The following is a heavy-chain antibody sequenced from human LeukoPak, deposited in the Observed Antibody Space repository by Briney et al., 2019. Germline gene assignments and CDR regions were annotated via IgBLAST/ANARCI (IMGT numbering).Heavy chain of an antibody. CDR2: ISSDGSNK. CDR3: ATGGWGYTNPIYGMDV. D-gene: IGHD5-12*01. J-gene: IGHJ6*02. Sequence: PGGSLRLSCAGSGFTFSAYTMHWVRQAPGKGLEWVAVISSDGSNKYYADSVKGRFTISRDNSKNTLYLQMNSLRAEDTAVYYCATGGWGYTNPIYGMDVWGQGTTVTVSS. V-gene: IGHV3-30*14. CDR1: GFTFSAYT.